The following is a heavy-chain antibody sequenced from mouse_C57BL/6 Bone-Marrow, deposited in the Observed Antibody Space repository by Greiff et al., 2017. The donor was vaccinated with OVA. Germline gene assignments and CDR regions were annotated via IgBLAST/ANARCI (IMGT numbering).Heavy chain of an antibody. V-gene: IGHV5-2*01. CDR3: ARHYYGRGFAY. D-gene: IGHD1-1*01. J-gene: IGHJ3*01. CDR2: INPDGGST. CDR1: EYEFPSYD. Sequence: EVLLVESGGGLVQPGASLKLSCESNEYEFPSYDMSWVRKTPEKRLELVAAINPDGGSTYYPDTMERRSILSRDNTEKTLYLQMSRLRTEDTALYDCARHYYGRGFAYWGQGTLVTVSA.